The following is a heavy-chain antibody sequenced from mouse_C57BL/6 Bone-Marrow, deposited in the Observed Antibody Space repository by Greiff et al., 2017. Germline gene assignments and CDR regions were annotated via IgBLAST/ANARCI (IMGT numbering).Heavy chain of an antibody. D-gene: IGHD6-1*01. CDR3: SEAAAFYYCASFSSFDY. CDR1: YTFSRRVH. CDR2: GQGLEWIG. V-gene: IGHV1-87*01. Sequence: QVQLQQSGPELARPWASVKISCQAFYTFSRRVHFAIRDTNYWMQWVKQRPGQGLEWIGAIYPGNGDTRFNQKFNGKDTVNDAKFFSTAYMHLSSLTSEAAAFYYCASFSSFDYWGQGTSVTVSS. J-gene: IGHJ4*01.